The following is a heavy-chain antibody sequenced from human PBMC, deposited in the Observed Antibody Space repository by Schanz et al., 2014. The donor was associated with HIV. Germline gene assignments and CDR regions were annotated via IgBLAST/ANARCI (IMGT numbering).Heavy chain of an antibody. D-gene: IGHD3-3*01. V-gene: IGHV4-31*03. J-gene: IGHJ6*02. CDR3: ASSITISGVVYAMDV. CDR1: NGSINSGGYY. CDR2: IYSGGST. Sequence: QVQLQESGPGLVKPSQTLSLTCTVSNGSINSGGYYWRLIRQRPGMGLEWIGHIYSGGSTSYNPSLESRVTILVDTSKKKFSLNLSSVTAADTAVYYCASSITISGVVYAMDVWGQGTTVTVSS.